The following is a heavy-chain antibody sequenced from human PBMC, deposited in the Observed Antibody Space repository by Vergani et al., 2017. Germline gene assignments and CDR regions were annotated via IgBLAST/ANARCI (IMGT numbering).Heavy chain of an antibody. V-gene: IGHV4-31*03. CDR2: IYYSGST. CDR3: TRAEGYGKSNSWYHNRDIDY. Sequence: QLQLQESGPGLVKPSQTLSLTCTVSGGSISSVGYYWSWIRQHPGKGLEWIGYIYYSGSTYYTPSLKSRVTVSVDTSKNQFSLKLGSVTAADTAGDYWTRAEGYGKSNSWYHNRDIDYWREGTLVVVSS. D-gene: IGHD2-2*01. CDR1: GGSISSVGYY. J-gene: IGHJ4*02.